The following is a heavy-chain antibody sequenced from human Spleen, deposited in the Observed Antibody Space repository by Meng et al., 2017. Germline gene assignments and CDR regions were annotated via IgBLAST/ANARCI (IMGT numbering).Heavy chain of an antibody. CDR3: ATFPTVTTASDY. J-gene: IGHJ4*02. D-gene: IGHD4-17*01. CDR1: GFTFDDYG. CDR2: INWNGGST. V-gene: IGHV3-20*04. Sequence: GGSLRLSCAASGFTFDDYGMSWVRQAPGKGLEWVSGINWNGGSTGYADSVKGRFTISRDNAKNSLFLQMNSLRAEDTALYYCATFPTVTTASDYWGQGTLVTVSS.